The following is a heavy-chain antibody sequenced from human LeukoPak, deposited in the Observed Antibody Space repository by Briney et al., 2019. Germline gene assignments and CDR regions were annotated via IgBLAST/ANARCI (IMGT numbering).Heavy chain of an antibody. CDR3: ARGGRGALDY. J-gene: IGHJ4*02. CDR1: GFTFDDYA. CDR2: ISWNSGSI. V-gene: IGHV3-9*01. Sequence: GGSLRLSCAASGFTFDDYAMHWVRHAPGKGREWVSGISWNSGSIGYADSVKGRFTISRDNAKNSLYLQMNSLRAEDTAVYYCARGGRGALDYWGQGTLVTVSS. D-gene: IGHD1-26*01.